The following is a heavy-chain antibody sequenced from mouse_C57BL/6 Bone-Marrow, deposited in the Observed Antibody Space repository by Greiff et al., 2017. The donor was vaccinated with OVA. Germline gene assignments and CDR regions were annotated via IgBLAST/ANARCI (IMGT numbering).Heavy chain of an antibody. V-gene: IGHV8-8*01. CDR2: IWWDDDK. J-gene: IGHJ2*01. CDR1: GFSLSTFGMG. D-gene: IGHD1-2*01. CDR3: ARIHYYALARVYFDY. Sequence: QVTLKVCGPGILQPSQTLSLTCSFSGFSLSTFGMGVGWIRQPSGKGLEWLAHIWWDDDKYYNPALKSRLSISKDTSKNQVFLKIANVDTADTATYYCARIHYYALARVYFDYWGQGTTLTVSS.